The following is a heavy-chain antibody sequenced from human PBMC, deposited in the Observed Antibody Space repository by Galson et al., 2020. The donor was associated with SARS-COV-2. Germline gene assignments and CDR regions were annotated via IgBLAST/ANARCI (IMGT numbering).Heavy chain of an antibody. CDR3: ARDGDYYYDSSGYFPSGYYYYYGMDV. V-gene: IGHV3-33*01. J-gene: IGHJ6*02. Sequence: GESLKISCAASGFTFSSYGMHWVRQAPGKGLEWVAVIWYDGSNKYYADSVKGRFTISRDNSKNTLYLQMNSLRAEDTAVYYCARDGDYYYDSSGYFPSGYYYYYGMDVWGQGTTFTVSS. D-gene: IGHD3-22*01. CDR1: GFTFSSYG. CDR2: IWYDGSNK.